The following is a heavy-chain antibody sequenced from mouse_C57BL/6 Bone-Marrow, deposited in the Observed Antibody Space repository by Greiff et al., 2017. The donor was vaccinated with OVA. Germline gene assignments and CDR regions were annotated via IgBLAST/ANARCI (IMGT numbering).Heavy chain of an antibody. CDR3: TTLIYYDYIAY. CDR2: IDPENGDT. Sequence: DVQLQESGAELVRPGASVKLSCTASGFNIKDDYMHWVKQRPEQGLEWIGWIDPENGDTEYASKFQGKATITADTSSNTAYLQLSSLTSEDTAVYYCTTLIYYDYIAYWGQGTLVTVSA. D-gene: IGHD2-4*01. V-gene: IGHV14-4*01. J-gene: IGHJ3*01. CDR1: GFNIKDDY.